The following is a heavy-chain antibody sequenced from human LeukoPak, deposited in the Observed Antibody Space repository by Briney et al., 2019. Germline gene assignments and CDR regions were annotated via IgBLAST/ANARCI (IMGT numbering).Heavy chain of an antibody. CDR1: GFTFSRHW. V-gene: IGHV3-7*01. CDR3: ARDGGHSTDLDY. Sequence: PGGSLRPSCGTSGFTFSRHWMSWVRQAPGKGPEWVANIKQDGSERYYVHSVKGRFTISRDNAKNSLYLQMNSLRAEDTAVYYCARDGGHSTDLDYWGQGILVTVSS. D-gene: IGHD2-8*02. J-gene: IGHJ4*02. CDR2: IKQDGSER.